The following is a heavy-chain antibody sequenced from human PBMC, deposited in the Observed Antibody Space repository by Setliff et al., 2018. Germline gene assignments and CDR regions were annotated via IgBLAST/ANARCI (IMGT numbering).Heavy chain of an antibody. CDR1: GFTFSSYG. CDR2: IRFDGSNK. J-gene: IGHJ4*02. D-gene: IGHD4-17*01. CDR3: AKSMTTEIYFDY. Sequence: GSLRLSCAASGFTFSSYGMHWVRQAPGRGLEWVAFIRFDGSNKYYADSVKGRFTISRDNSKNTLSLQMNSLRAEDTAVYYCAKSMTTEIYFDYWGQGTLVTVSS. V-gene: IGHV3-30*02.